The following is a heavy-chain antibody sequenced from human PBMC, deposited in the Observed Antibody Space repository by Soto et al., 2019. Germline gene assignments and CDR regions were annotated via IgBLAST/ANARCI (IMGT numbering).Heavy chain of an antibody. CDR1: GGSFSGYY. J-gene: IGHJ4*02. Sequence: PSETLSLTCAVYGGSFSGYYWSWIRQPPGKGLEWIGEINHSGSTNYNPSLKSRVTTSVDTSKNQFSLKLSSVTAADTAVYYCARAGYYASSGYYYDYWGQGTLVTVSS. CDR3: ARAGYYASSGYYYDY. D-gene: IGHD3-22*01. V-gene: IGHV4-34*01. CDR2: INHSGST.